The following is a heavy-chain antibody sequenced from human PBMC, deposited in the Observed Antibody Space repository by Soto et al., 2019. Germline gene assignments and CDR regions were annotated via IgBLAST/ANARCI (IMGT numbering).Heavy chain of an antibody. CDR2: IIPIFGIG. V-gene: IGHV1-69*01. D-gene: IGHD3-3*01. J-gene: IGHJ6*02. CDR3: ARSAITLFGVVSIPPHYYSEMDV. CDR1: GGTFNRYA. Sequence: QVQLVQSGAEVKKPGSSVKVSCKASGGTFNRYAISWVRQAPGQGLEWMGGIIPIFGIGNDAQRFQGRVKITADESKGTAYMELSSLRSEDTGVYYCARSAITLFGVVSIPPHYYSEMDVWGQGTTVTVSS.